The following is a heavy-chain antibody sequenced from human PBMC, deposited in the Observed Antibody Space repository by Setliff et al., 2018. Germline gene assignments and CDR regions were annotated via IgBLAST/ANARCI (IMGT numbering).Heavy chain of an antibody. J-gene: IGHJ4*02. D-gene: IGHD2-21*01. V-gene: IGHV3-74*03. CDR3: ARVIVGGGNTPFDL. CDR2: IGTDGSGT. Sequence: GGSLRLSCAASGFTFSTYWMHWVRQVPGKGLVWVSRIGTDGSGTEYADSVKGRFTVSRDNAKNTLYMQMNRLRAEDTGVYYCARVIVGGGNTPFDLWGQGTLVTVSS. CDR1: GFTFSTYW.